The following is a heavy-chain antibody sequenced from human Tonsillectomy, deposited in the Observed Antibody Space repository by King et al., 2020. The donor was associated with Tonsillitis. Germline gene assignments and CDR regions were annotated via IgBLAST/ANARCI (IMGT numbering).Heavy chain of an antibody. Sequence: VQLVESGGDLVQPGGSLRLSCAASGFTFSSYAMSWVRQAPGKGLEWVSTISGSGSGTYYADSVKGRFTISRDNFKNTLYLQMNSLRAEDTAVYYCAKGAPGIAVAGSGAFDYWGQGTPVTVSS. D-gene: IGHD6-19*01. CDR1: GFTFSSYA. J-gene: IGHJ4*02. CDR2: ISGSGSGT. CDR3: AKGAPGIAVAGSGAFDY. V-gene: IGHV3-23*04.